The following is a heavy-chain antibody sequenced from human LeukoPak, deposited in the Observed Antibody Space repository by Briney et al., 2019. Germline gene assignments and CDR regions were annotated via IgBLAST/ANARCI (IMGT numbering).Heavy chain of an antibody. CDR1: GYTFTNYG. Sequence: ASVKVSCKASGYTFTNYGINWARQAPGQGLEWMGWISTYNGNTNYAQDLQGRVTMTTDTSTSTAYMELRTLTSDDTAVYYCARMMSIPVAGHRPLFDYWGQGTLVTVSS. J-gene: IGHJ4*02. D-gene: IGHD6-19*01. V-gene: IGHV1-18*01. CDR2: ISTYNGNT. CDR3: ARMMSIPVAGHRPLFDY.